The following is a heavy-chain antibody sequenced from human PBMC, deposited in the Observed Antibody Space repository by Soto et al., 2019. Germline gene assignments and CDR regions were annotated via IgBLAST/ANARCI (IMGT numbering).Heavy chain of an antibody. Sequence: PSETLSLTCTVSGGSIRNGDYYWGWIRQPPGKGLEWIGYVYYSGTTYSHPSLNSRVSISVDTSENQFSLRPTSVTAADTAVYYCVTVNLVGAAYYFDYWGPGTLVTVSS. V-gene: IGHV4-30-4*01. J-gene: IGHJ4*02. CDR1: GGSIRNGDYY. D-gene: IGHD1-26*01. CDR2: VYYSGTT. CDR3: VTVNLVGAAYYFDY.